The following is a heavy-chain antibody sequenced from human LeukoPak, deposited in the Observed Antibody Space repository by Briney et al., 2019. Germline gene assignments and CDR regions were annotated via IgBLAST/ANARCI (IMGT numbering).Heavy chain of an antibody. D-gene: IGHD3-3*01. CDR1: GYTFTGYY. CDR3: ATTYDLWSGYLFDY. J-gene: IGHJ4*02. V-gene: IGHV1-2*02. Sequence: ASVKVSCKASGYTFTGYYMHWVRQAPGQGLEWMGWINPSSGGTNYAQKFQGRVTMTRDTSISTAYMELSRLRSDDTAVYYCATTYDLWSGYLFDYWGQGTLVTVSS. CDR2: INPSSGGT.